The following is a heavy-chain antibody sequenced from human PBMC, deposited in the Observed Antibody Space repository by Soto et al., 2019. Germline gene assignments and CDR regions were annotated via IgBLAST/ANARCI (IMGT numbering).Heavy chain of an antibody. V-gene: IGHV4-34*01. CDR3: ARAVPRYYSNYLGWFDP. CDR2: INHSGST. CDR1: GGSFSGYY. D-gene: IGHD4-4*01. J-gene: IGHJ5*02. Sequence: QVQLQQWGAGLLKPSETLSLTCAVYGGSFSGYYWSWIRQPPGKGLEWIGEINHSGSTNYNPSLKSRVTISVDTSKNQFCLKLSSVTAADTAVYYCARAVPRYYSNYLGWFDPWGQGTLVTVSS.